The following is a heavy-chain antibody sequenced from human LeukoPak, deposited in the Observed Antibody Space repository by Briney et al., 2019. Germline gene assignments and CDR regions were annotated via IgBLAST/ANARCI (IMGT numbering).Heavy chain of an antibody. CDR1: GGSISSYY. CDR2: IYTSGST. V-gene: IGHV4-4*07. J-gene: IGHJ5*02. D-gene: IGHD2-15*01. CDR3: ARDWNLGYCSGGSCYKGRFDP. Sequence: SETLSLTCTVSGGSISSYYWSWIRQPAGKGLEWIGRIYTSGSTNYNPSLRSRVTMSVDTSKNQFSLKLSSVTAADTAVYYCARDWNLGYCSGGSCYKGRFDPWGQGTLVTVSS.